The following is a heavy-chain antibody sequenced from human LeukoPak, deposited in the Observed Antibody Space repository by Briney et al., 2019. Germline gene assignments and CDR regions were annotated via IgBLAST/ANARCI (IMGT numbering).Heavy chain of an antibody. V-gene: IGHV4-31*03. CDR1: GGSFSSGGFY. D-gene: IGHD5-18*01. CDR2: IYYSGST. J-gene: IGHJ5*02. Sequence: SETLSLTCTVSGGSFSSGGFYWRCIRQHPGQGLVWIGYIYYSGSTYYNPSLKSRVTISVDTSKNQFSLKLSSVTAADTAVYYCARSHIYGLPGWFDPWGQGTLVTVSS. CDR3: ARSHIYGLPGWFDP.